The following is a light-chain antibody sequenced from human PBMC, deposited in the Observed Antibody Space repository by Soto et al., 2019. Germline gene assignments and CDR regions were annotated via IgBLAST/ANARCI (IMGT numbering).Light chain of an antibody. Sequence: IVLPQSPGTLSLSPGERATLCCRASQSVSSSYLAWYQQKPGQAPRLLIYGASSRATGIPDRFSGSGSGTGFTLTISRLESEDFAVYYCQQYGSSPLFTFGPGTKVDIK. CDR1: QSVSSSY. CDR2: GAS. V-gene: IGKV3-20*01. J-gene: IGKJ3*01. CDR3: QQYGSSPLFT.